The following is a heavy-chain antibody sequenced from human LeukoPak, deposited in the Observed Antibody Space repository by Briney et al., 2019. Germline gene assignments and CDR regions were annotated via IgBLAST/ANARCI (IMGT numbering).Heavy chain of an antibody. CDR1: GGSISSYY. Sequence: RPSETLSLTCTVSGGSISSYYWSWIRQPAGKGLEWIGRIYTSGSTNYNPSLKSRVTMSVDTSKNQFSLNLSSVTAADTAVYYCAREGFPSGWDGVAPDGYSSFSRSGGERKNYYMDVWGKGTTVTISS. J-gene: IGHJ6*03. CDR2: IYTSGST. CDR3: AREGFPSGWDGVAPDGYSSFSRSGGERKNYYMDV. D-gene: IGHD6-13*01. V-gene: IGHV4-4*07.